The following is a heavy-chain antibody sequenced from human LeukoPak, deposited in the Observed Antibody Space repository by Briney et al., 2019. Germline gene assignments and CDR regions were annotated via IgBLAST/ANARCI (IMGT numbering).Heavy chain of an antibody. CDR2: INHSGST. J-gene: IGHJ4*02. V-gene: IGHV4-34*01. Sequence: SETLSLTCAVYGGSFSGYYWSWIRQPPGKGLEWIGEINHSGSTIYSPSLKSRVTISVDTSKKQYFLKLNSVTAADTAVYYRARLRGSGGVWGQGTLVTVSS. CDR3: ARLRGSGGV. CDR1: GGSFSGYY. D-gene: IGHD3-10*01.